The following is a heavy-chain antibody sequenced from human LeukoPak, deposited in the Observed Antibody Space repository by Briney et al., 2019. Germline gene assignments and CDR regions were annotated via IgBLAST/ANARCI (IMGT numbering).Heavy chain of an antibody. CDR3: ARSIMIFGVARGLGDWFDP. D-gene: IGHD3-3*01. CDR1: GFTFSSYA. Sequence: GGSLRLSCAASGFTFSSYAMHWVRQAPGKGLEWVAVISYDGSNKYYVDSVKGRFTISRDNSKNTLYLQMNGLRAEDTAVYYCARSIMIFGVARGLGDWFDPWGQGILVTVSS. J-gene: IGHJ5*02. CDR2: ISYDGSNK. V-gene: IGHV3-30-3*01.